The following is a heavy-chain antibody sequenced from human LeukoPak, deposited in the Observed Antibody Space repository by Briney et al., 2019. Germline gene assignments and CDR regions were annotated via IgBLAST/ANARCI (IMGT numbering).Heavy chain of an antibody. CDR3: ARGVGYYYDSSGYYYPFYWYFDL. J-gene: IGHJ2*01. Sequence: ASVKVSCKASGYTFTSYDINWVRQATGQGLEWMGWMNPNSGNTGYAQKFQGRVTMTRNTSISTAYMELSSLRSEDTAVYYCARGVGYYYDSSGYYYPFYWYFDLWGRGTLVTVSS. CDR1: GYTFTSYD. V-gene: IGHV1-8*01. D-gene: IGHD3-22*01. CDR2: MNPNSGNT.